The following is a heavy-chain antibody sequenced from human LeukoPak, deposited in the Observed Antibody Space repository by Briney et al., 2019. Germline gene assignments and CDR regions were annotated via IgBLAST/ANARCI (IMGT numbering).Heavy chain of an antibody. CDR1: GFTFSTYG. Sequence: GGSLRLSCAASGFTFSTYGMNWVRQAPGKGLEWVSSISDSSSSIFYADSVKGRFTISRDNAKNSLYLQMNSLRAEDTAVYYCARGTQYSSARDWFDPWGQGTLVTVSS. CDR3: ARGTQYSSARDWFDP. V-gene: IGHV3-21*01. CDR2: ISDSSSSI. D-gene: IGHD6-25*01. J-gene: IGHJ5*02.